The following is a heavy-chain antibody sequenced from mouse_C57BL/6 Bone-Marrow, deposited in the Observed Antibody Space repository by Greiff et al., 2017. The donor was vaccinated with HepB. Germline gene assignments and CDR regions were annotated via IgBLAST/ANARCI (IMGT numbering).Heavy chain of an antibody. Sequence: VQLQQSGAELVRPGASVTLSCKASGYTFTDYEMHWVKQTPVHGLEWIGAIDPETGGTAYNQKFKGKAILTADKSSSTAYMELRSLTSEDSAVYYSTRPYAMDYWGQGTSVTVSS. CDR1: GYTFTDYE. CDR3: TRPYAMDY. J-gene: IGHJ4*01. V-gene: IGHV1-15*01. CDR2: IDPETGGT.